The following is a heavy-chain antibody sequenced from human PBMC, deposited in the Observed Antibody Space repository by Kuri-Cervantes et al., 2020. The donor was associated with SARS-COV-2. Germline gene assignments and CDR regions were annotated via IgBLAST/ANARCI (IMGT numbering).Heavy chain of an antibody. J-gene: IGHJ5*02. Sequence: LRLSCTVSGGSISSTNYYWSWIRQPAGKGLEWIGRIYTSGSTNYNPSLKSRVTLSVDTSKNQFSLKLSSVTAADTAVYYCARDAGGWGWFDPWGQGTLVTVSS. CDR3: ARDAGGWGWFDP. CDR1: GGSISSTNYY. D-gene: IGHD6-19*01. V-gene: IGHV4-61*02. CDR2: IYTSGST.